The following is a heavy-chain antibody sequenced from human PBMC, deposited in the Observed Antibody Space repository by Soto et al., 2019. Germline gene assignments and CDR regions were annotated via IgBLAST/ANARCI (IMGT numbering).Heavy chain of an antibody. CDR3: VKGEYYYDSSGYYPFDY. Sequence: PGGSLRLSCAASGFTFSTYSMNWVRQAPGKGLEYVSSISTNGGSTHYADSVKGRFTISRDNSKNTQYLQMSSLRADDTAVYYCVKGEYYYDSSGYYPFDYWGQGT. D-gene: IGHD3-22*01. CDR1: GFTFSTYS. CDR2: ISTNGGST. J-gene: IGHJ4*02. V-gene: IGHV3-64D*06.